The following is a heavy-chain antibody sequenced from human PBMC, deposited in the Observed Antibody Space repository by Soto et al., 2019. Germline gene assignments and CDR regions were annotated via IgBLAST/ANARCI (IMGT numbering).Heavy chain of an antibody. CDR3: ANYRLRQRMTDAFDI. J-gene: IGHJ3*02. V-gene: IGHV3-23*01. Sequence: EVQLLESGGGLVQPGGSLRLSCAASGFTFSSYAMSWVRRAPGKGLEWVSAISGSGGSTYYADSVKGRFTISRDNSKNTLYLQMNSLRAEDTAVYYCANYRLRQRMTDAFDIWGQGTMVTVSS. CDR2: ISGSGGST. D-gene: IGHD4-17*01. CDR1: GFTFSSYA.